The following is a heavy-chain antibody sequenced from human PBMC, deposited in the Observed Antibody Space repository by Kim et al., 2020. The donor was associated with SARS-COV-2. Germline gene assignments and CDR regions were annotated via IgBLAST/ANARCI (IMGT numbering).Heavy chain of an antibody. CDR3: ARVPPRSGYSVDDY. V-gene: IGHV4-30-2*04. J-gene: IGHJ4*02. Sequence: NPSLKSRVTISVDTSKNQFSLKLSSVTAADTAVYYCARVPPRSGYSVDDYWGQGTLVTVSS. D-gene: IGHD3-3*01.